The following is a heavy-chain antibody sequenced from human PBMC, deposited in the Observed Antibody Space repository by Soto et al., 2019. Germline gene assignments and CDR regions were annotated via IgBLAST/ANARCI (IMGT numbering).Heavy chain of an antibody. D-gene: IGHD2-21*01. CDR2: IKSKNEGETT. Sequence: EVQLVGCGGGLVKPGGSLRLSCAVSGFTFNNAWMRWFRKAPGKGLEWVGRIKSKNEGETTDYAAPVKGSFTMSREDSKDTLYLQLNSLKTEGTSRYYCAADVPWQSIGEFDYWGQGAPVTGSS. CDR1: GFTFNNAW. CDR3: AADVPWQSIGEFDY. V-gene: IGHV3-15*07. J-gene: IGHJ4*02.